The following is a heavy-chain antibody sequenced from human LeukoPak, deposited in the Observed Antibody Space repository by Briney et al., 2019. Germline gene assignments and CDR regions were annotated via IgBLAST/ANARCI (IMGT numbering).Heavy chain of an antibody. D-gene: IGHD4-17*01. Sequence: SETLSLTCTVSGGSISSYYWSWIRQPPGKGLEWIGYIYYSGSTNYNPSLKSRVTISVDTSKNQCSLKLSSVTAADTAVYYCASTYGDYVGYYYYMDVWGKGTTVTVSS. CDR1: GGSISSYY. CDR3: ASTYGDYVGYYYYMDV. V-gene: IGHV4-59*01. CDR2: IYYSGST. J-gene: IGHJ6*03.